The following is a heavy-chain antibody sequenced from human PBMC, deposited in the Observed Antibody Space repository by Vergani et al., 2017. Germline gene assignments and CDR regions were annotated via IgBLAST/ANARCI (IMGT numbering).Heavy chain of an antibody. J-gene: IGHJ4*02. CDR2: ISSSGNTK. CDR1: GFTFSDHY. CDR3: ARLQKGYSSSFDF. D-gene: IGHD5-18*01. Sequence: QVQLVESGGGLVKAGGSLRLSCAASGFTFSDHYMSWIRQAPGKGLEWVSFISSSGNTKYYADYVRGRFTISMDNAKKSLYLQINSLRVEDTAVYYCARLQKGYSSSFDFWGQGTLVTVSS. V-gene: IGHV3-11*01.